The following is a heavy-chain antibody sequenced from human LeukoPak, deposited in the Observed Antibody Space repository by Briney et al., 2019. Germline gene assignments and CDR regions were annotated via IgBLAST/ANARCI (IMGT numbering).Heavy chain of an antibody. V-gene: IGHV3-33*01. CDR3: ARDWISSGHDFNGGDY. CDR1: GFTFSSYG. J-gene: IGHJ4*02. CDR2: IWYDGSNK. Sequence: GRSLRLSCAASGFTFSSYGMHWVRQAPGKGLEWVAVIWYDGSNKYYADSVKGRFTISRDNSKNTLYLQMNSLRAEDTAVYYCARDWISSGHDFNGGDYWGQGTLVTVSS. D-gene: IGHD5-12*01.